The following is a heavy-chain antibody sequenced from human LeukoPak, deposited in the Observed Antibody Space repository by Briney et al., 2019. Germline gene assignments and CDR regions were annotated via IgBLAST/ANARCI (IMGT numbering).Heavy chain of an antibody. D-gene: IGHD1-26*01. CDR1: GFTFSSYA. J-gene: IGHJ4*02. V-gene: IGHV3-23*01. CDR3: AKDEWIVGATTGVFDY. Sequence: PGGSLRLSCAASGFTFSSYAMSWVRQAPGKGLEWVSAISGSGGSTYYADSVKGRFTISRDNSKNTLYLQMNSLRAEDTAVYYCAKDEWIVGATTGVFDYWGQGTLVTVSS. CDR2: ISGSGGST.